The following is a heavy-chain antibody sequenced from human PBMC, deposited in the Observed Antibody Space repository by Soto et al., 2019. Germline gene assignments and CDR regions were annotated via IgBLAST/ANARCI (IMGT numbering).Heavy chain of an antibody. Sequence: QVQLVESGGGVVQPGRSLRLSCAASGFTFSSYAMHWVRQAPGKGLEWVADISYDGSNKYYADSVKGRFTISRDNSKNTLYLQMNSLRAEDTAVYYCARGGVVVAATSPFDYWGQGTLVTVSS. J-gene: IGHJ4*02. CDR3: ARGGVVVAATSPFDY. CDR2: ISYDGSNK. D-gene: IGHD2-15*01. V-gene: IGHV3-30-3*01. CDR1: GFTFSSYA.